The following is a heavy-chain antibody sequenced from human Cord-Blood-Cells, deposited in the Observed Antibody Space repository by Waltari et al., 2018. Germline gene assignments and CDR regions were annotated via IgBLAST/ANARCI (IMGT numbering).Heavy chain of an antibody. CDR1: GGSFSGYY. CDR2: INHSGST. D-gene: IGHD3-10*01. CDR3: ARVQSGYFDY. Sequence: QVQLQQWGAGLLKPSETLSLTCAVYGGSFSGYYWSWIRQPPGKGLEWIGEINHSGSTNYNPSLMSRVTISVDTSKNQFSLKLSSVTAADTAVYYCARVQSGYFDYWGQGTLVTVSS. V-gene: IGHV4-34*01. J-gene: IGHJ4*02.